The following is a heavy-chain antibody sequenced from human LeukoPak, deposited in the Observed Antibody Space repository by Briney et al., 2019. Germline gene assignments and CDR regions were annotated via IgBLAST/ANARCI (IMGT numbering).Heavy chain of an antibody. CDR2: ISSSGNTI. CDR1: RFTFSSYE. D-gene: IGHD3-10*02. J-gene: IGHJ6*04. V-gene: IGHV3-48*03. CDR3: AELGITMIGGV. Sequence: GGSLRLSCAASRFTFSSYEMNCVRQAPGQGLEGVSYISSSGNTIYYADSVKGRFTISRDNAKNSLYLQMNSLRAEDTAVYYCAELGITMIGGVWGKGTTVTISS.